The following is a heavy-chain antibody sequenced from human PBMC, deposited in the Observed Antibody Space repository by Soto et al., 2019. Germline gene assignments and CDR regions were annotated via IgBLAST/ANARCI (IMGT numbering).Heavy chain of an antibody. CDR2: ISYDGSNK. V-gene: IGHV3-30*18. CDR3: AKVAAAGTDVDY. D-gene: IGHD6-13*01. CDR1: GFTFSSYG. Sequence: GSLRLSCAASGFTFSSYGMHWVRQAPGKGLEWVAVISYDGSNKYYADSVKGRFTISRDNSKNTLYLQMNSLRAEDTAVYYCAKVAAAGTDVDYRGQGTLVTVSS. J-gene: IGHJ4*02.